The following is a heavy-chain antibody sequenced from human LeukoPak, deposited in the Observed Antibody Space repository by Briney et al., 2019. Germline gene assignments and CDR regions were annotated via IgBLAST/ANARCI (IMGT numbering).Heavy chain of an antibody. D-gene: IGHD1-1*01. CDR2: IHPGTGNP. CDR1: GHTFTEYY. Sequence: ASVKVSCKSSGHTFTEYYVHWVRQAPGLGLEWLGWIHPGTGNPNYAQKFQGRVTISRDTSINTAYMELIRLKSDDTAAYYCASYASGYNWLKVWGQGTLVTVSS. V-gene: IGHV1-2*02. CDR3: ASYASGYNWLKV. J-gene: IGHJ4*02.